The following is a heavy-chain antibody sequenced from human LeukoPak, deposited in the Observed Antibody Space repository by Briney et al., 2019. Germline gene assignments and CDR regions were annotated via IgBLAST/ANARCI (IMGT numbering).Heavy chain of an antibody. D-gene: IGHD3-10*01. J-gene: IGHJ6*04. CDR3: ARDQAWFGDGAYYYYYGMDV. CDR2: IKQDGSEK. Sequence: QPGGSLRLSCAASGFTFSSYEMNWVRQAPGKGLEWVANIKQDGSEKYYVDSVKGRFTISRDNAKNSLYLQMNSLRAEDTAVYYCARDQAWFGDGAYYYYYGMDVWGKGTTVTVSS. CDR1: GFTFSSYE. V-gene: IGHV3-7*03.